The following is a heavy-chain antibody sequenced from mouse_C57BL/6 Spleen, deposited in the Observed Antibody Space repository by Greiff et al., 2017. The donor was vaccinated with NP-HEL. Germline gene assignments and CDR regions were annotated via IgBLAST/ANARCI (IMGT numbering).Heavy chain of an antibody. J-gene: IGHJ3*01. CDR2: IYPSDSET. Sequence: QVQLQQPGAELVRPGSSVKLSCKASGYTFTSYWMDWVKQRPGQGLEWIGNIYPSDSETHYNQKFKDKATLTVDKSSSTAYMQLSSLTSEDSAVYYCASGEYYGSSSAWFAYWGQGTLVTVSA. CDR1: GYTFTSYW. V-gene: IGHV1-61*01. CDR3: ASGEYYGSSSAWFAY. D-gene: IGHD1-1*01.